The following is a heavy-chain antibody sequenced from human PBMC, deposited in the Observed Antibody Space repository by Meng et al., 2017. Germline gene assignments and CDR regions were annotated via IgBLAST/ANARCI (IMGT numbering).Heavy chain of an antibody. Sequence: HLRRAGVVLEKPGASVTDSCDTSGYTLRRYGVAWVKQTPEQGLEWLGWINVYSGIKNYAQKFQGRVTMTTDTSTRTGYMELTSLTSDDTATYYCATRGNPYLNCWGQGTLVTVSS. J-gene: IGHJ4*02. V-gene: IGHV1-18*01. CDR1: GYTLRRYG. CDR2: INVYSGIK. CDR3: ATRGNPYLNC.